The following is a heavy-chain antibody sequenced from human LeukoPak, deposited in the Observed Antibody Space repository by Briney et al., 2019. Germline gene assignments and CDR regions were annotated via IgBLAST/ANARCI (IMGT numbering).Heavy chain of an antibody. CDR2: ITGTGHST. V-gene: IGHV3-23*01. D-gene: IGHD2-2*01. Sequence: PGGSLRLSCAASGFTFSRFAMICVRQAPGKGLEWVSAITGTGHSTYYTDSVKGGLTISRDNSKNTLYVQMNSVRVEDTAVYYCAQSWYQMFWDWFDPWGQGTLVTVSS. J-gene: IGHJ5*02. CDR1: GFTFSRFA. CDR3: AQSWYQMFWDWFDP.